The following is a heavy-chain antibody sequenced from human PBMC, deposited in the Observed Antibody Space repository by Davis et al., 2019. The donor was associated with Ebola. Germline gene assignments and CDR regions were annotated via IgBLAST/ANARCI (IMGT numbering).Heavy chain of an antibody. CDR1: GGSISSSTYY. Sequence: SETLSLTCAVSGGSISSSTYYWGWIRQPPGKGLEWIGEINHSGSTNYNPSLKSRVTISVDTSKNQFSLKLSSVTAADTAVYYCARGGWYRGLGDAFDIWGQGTMVTVSS. V-gene: IGHV4-39*07. CDR2: INHSGST. CDR3: ARGGWYRGLGDAFDI. J-gene: IGHJ3*02. D-gene: IGHD6-19*01.